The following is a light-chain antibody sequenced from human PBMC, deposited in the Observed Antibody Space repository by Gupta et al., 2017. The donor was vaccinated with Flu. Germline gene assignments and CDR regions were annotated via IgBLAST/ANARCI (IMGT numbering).Light chain of an antibody. CDR2: VSN. CDR1: GLRAFY. Sequence: SSELTQDPAVSVALGQTVTITCRGDGLRAFYATWYQQRPRRAPVLVFFVSNNRPSGIPDRFSGSSSGDTASLTITGTQAEDEADYYCSSRDIISTQLLFGGGTKLTVL. V-gene: IGLV3-19*01. J-gene: IGLJ2*01. CDR3: SSRDIISTQLL.